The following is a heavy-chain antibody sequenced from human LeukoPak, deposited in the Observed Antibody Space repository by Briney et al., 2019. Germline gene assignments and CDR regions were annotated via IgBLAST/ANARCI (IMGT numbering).Heavy chain of an antibody. Sequence: GGSLRLSCVGSGFTLSNYAMSRVRQAPGRGLEWGSGISVSGGNTYYAASVKGRFTISRDISRNTVYLQLDSLGAEDTAVYFCAKADTYSTGWRDLDYWGQGTLVTVSS. V-gene: IGHV3-23*01. J-gene: IGHJ4*02. CDR2: ISVSGGNT. CDR3: AKADTYSTGWRDLDY. D-gene: IGHD6-19*01. CDR1: GFTLSNYA.